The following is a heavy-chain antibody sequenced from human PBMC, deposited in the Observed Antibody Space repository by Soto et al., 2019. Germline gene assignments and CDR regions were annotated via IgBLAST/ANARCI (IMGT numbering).Heavy chain of an antibody. D-gene: IGHD6-6*01. J-gene: IGHJ6*02. CDR2: INPNSGGT. CDR3: ARGSPIGRYSSSSPYYYYYYGMDV. Sequence: VASVKVSCKASGYTFTGYYMHWVRQAPGQGLEWMGWINPNSGGTNYAQKFQGWVTMTRDTSISTAYMELSRLRSDDTAVYYCARGSPIGRYSSSSPYYYYYYGMDVWGQGTTVTVSS. CDR1: GYTFTGYY. V-gene: IGHV1-2*04.